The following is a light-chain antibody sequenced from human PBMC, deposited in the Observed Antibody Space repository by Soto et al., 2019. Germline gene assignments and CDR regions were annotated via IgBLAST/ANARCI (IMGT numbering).Light chain of an antibody. CDR3: QPRSNLIT. CDR1: QSVSSY. Sequence: VVRQSPARLCLSQGERVALSFRASQSVSSYLAWYQQKPGQSPRLLIYGRSARATGIPARFSGSGSGTDFALPFSNLEPDDFALYCCQPRSNLITFGQGTRLEI. V-gene: IGKV3-11*01. CDR2: GRS. J-gene: IGKJ5*01.